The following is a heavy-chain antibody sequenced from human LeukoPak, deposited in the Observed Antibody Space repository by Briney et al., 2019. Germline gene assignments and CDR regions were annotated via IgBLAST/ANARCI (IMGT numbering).Heavy chain of an antibody. D-gene: IGHD3-10*01. CDR3: ARGWFAQEIDY. Sequence: SETLSLTCTVSGGSISSGSYYWSWIRQPAGKGLEWIGRIYTSGSTYYNPSLKSRVTISVDRSKNQFSLKLSSVTAADTAVYYCARGWFAQEIDYWGQGTLVTASS. J-gene: IGHJ4*02. CDR2: IYTSGST. CDR1: GGSISSGSYY. V-gene: IGHV4-61*02.